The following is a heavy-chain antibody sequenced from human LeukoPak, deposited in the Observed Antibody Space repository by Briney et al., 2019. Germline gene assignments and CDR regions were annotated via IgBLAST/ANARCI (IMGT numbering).Heavy chain of an antibody. CDR2: INWNGGST. Sequence: GGSLRLSCAASGFTFDDYGMSRVRQAPGKGLEWVSGINWNGGSTGYADSVKGRFTISRDNAKNSLYLQMNSLRAEDTALYYCARVGPLYYMDVWGKGTTVTVSS. CDR1: GFTFDDYG. V-gene: IGHV3-20*04. CDR3: ARVGPLYYMDV. J-gene: IGHJ6*03.